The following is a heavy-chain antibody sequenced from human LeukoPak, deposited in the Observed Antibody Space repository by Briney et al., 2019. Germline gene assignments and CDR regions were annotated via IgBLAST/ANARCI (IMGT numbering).Heavy chain of an antibody. CDR2: LSGSGGST. V-gene: IGHV3-23*01. Sequence: GGSLRLSCAASGFTFSSHAMGWVRQAPGKGLEWVSALSGSGGSTYYADSVKGQFTISRDNSKNTLYLQMNRLRAEDTAVYYCAKDRGYYDSSGLDYWGQGTLVTVSS. CDR1: GFTFSSHA. J-gene: IGHJ4*02. D-gene: IGHD3-22*01. CDR3: AKDRGYYDSSGLDY.